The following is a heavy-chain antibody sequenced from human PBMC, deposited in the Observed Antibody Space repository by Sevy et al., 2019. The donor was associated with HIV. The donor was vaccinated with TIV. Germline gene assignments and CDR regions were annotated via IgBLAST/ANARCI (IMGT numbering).Heavy chain of an antibody. Sequence: GESLKISCAASGFTFSSYSMNWVRQAPGKGLEWVSSISSSSSYIYYADSVKGRFTISRDNAKNSLYLQMNSLRAEDTAVYYCARVRGSSWYYFDYWGQGTWSPSPQ. D-gene: IGHD6-13*01. J-gene: IGHJ4*02. V-gene: IGHV3-21*01. CDR3: ARVRGSSWYYFDY. CDR1: GFTFSSYS. CDR2: ISSSSSYI.